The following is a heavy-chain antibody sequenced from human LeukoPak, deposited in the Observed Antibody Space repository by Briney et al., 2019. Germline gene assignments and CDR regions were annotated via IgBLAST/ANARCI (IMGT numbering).Heavy chain of an antibody. D-gene: IGHD6-19*01. CDR3: ARQVDSSGWCLDY. V-gene: IGHV4-39*01. Sequence: PSETLSLTCTVSGGSISNNNYYWAWIRQPPGKGLECIGSIYYSGSPYYNPSLKSRVTISVDTSKNQFSLKLSSVTAADTAVYFCARQVDSSGWCLDYWGQGTLVTVSS. CDR2: IYYSGSP. CDR1: GGSISNNNYY. J-gene: IGHJ4*02.